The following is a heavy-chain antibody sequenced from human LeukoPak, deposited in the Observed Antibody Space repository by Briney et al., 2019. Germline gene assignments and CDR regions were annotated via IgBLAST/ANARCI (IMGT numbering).Heavy chain of an antibody. CDR3: ARAIFGVVRYYYYMDV. CDR2: IYYSGST. CDR1: GGSISSGDYY. V-gene: IGHV4-30-4*08. J-gene: IGHJ6*03. Sequence: SETLSLTCTVSGGSISSGDYYWSWIRQPPGTGLEWIGYIYYSGSTYYNPSLKSRVTISVDTSKNQFSLKLSSVTAADTAVYYCARAIFGVVRYYYYMDVWGKGTTVTVSS. D-gene: IGHD3-3*01.